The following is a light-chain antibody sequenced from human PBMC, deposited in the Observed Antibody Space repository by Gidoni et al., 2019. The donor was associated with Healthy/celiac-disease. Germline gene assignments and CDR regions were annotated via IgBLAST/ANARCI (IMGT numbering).Light chain of an antibody. CDR2: AAS. J-gene: IGKJ3*01. CDR3: QQSYSTPFT. CDR1: QSISSY. V-gene: IGKV1-39*01. Sequence: DIQMTQSPSSLSASVGDRVTITCRASQSISSYLNWYQQNPGKAPKLLIYAASSLQSGVPSRFSGSGSGTDFPLTISSRQPEDFATYYCQQSYSTPFTFGPGTKVDIK.